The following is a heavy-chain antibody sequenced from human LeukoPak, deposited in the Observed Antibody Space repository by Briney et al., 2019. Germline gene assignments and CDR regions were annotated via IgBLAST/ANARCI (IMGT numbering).Heavy chain of an antibody. J-gene: IGHJ4*02. CDR1: GGSISSYY. D-gene: IGHD7-27*01. CDR2: IYTSGST. V-gene: IGHV4-4*07. CDR3: ARASTWAKGGPLYYFDY. Sequence: SETLSLTCTVSGGSISSYYWSWIRQPAGKGLEWIGRIYTSGSTNYNPSLKSRVTMSVDTSKNQFSLKLSSVSAADTAVYYCARASTWAKGGPLYYFDYWGQGTLVTVPS.